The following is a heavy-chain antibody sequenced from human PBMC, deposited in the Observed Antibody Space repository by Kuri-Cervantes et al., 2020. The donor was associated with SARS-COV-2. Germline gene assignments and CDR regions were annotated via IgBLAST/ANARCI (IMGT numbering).Heavy chain of an antibody. V-gene: IGHV3-21*01. CDR1: GFTFSSYS. CDR3: ARGGEDFVQETRNWFEP. D-gene: IGHD2-8*01. CDR2: ITRSSVYI. J-gene: IGHJ5*02. Sequence: GESLKISCAASGFTFSSYSMNWVRQAPGKGLEWVSSITRSSVYISYADSLKGRFTISRDNAKNSLYLQMNSLRAEDTAVYYCARGGEDFVQETRNWFEPWGRGTQVTVSS.